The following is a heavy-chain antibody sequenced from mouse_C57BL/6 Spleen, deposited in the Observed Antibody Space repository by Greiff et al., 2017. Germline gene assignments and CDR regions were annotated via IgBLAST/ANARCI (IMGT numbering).Heavy chain of an antibody. CDR1: GYTFTSYW. CDR3: ARWDYSNPHWYFDV. J-gene: IGHJ1*03. CDR2: IYPGSGST. D-gene: IGHD2-5*01. Sequence: QVQLQQPGAELVKPGASVKMSCKASGYTFTSYWITWVKQRPGQGLEWIGDIYPGSGSTNYNEKFKSKATLTVDTSSSTAYMQLSSLTSEDSAVYYCARWDYSNPHWYFDVWGTGTTVTVSS. V-gene: IGHV1-55*01.